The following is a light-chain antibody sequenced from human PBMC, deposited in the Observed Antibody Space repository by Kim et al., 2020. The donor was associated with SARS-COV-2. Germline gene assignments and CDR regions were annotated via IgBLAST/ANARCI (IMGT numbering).Light chain of an antibody. CDR2: KDN. CDR3: QSGDGADGFV. CDR1: ALPKLY. Sequence: SYELTQPPSVSVSPGQTARTTCSGDALPKLYAYWYQQKPGQAPLLIIYKDNERPSGIPERFSGSSSGTTVTLTISGVQAEDEADYYCQSGDGADGFVFGTGTKVTVL. V-gene: IGLV3-25*03. J-gene: IGLJ1*01.